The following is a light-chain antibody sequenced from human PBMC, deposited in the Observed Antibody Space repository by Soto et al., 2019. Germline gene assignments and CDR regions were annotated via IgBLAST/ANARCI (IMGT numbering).Light chain of an antibody. J-gene: IGLJ2*01. CDR2: RNN. Sequence: QSVLTQPPSASGAPGQRVTISCSGSSSNIGSNYVYWYQQLPGTAPKLLIYRNNQRRSGVPDRFSGSKSGTSASLAISGLRSEDEADYYCAAWDDTLSGVLFGGVTKLTVL. V-gene: IGLV1-47*01. CDR1: SSNIGSNY. CDR3: AAWDDTLSGVL.